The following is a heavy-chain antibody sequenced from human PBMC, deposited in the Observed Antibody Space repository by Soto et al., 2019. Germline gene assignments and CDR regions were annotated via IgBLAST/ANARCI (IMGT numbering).Heavy chain of an antibody. D-gene: IGHD2-8*01. CDR1: GDSVSSDGVA. CDR2: TFYRSKWYN. CDR3: ARDMYGQKLDS. J-gene: IGHJ4*02. Sequence: PSQTLSLTCAISGDSVSSDGVAWNWLRQSPSRGLEWLGRTFYRSKWYNDFAMFVKSRITINADTSKNQFSLQLSSVTPEDTAVYYCARDMYGQKLDSWGQGTLVTVPQ. V-gene: IGHV6-1*01.